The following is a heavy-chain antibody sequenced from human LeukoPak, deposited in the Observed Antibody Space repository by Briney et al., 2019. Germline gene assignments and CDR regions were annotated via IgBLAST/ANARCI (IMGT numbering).Heavy chain of an antibody. J-gene: IGHJ3*02. CDR2: IYHTGSA. V-gene: IGHV4-4*02. CDR1: GGSISSGNW. Sequence: KTSETLSLTCTVSGGSISSGNWWNWVRQSPGKGLEWIGEIYHTGSANYNPSLKSRVTISVDKSKNQFSLKLNSVTAADTAVYYCGERDDALDIWGQGTMVTVSS. CDR3: GERDDALDI. D-gene: IGHD1-26*01.